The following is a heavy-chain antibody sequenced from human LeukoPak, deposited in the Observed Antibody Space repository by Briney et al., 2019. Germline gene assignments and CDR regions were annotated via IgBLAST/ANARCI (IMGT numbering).Heavy chain of an antibody. V-gene: IGHV3-7*05. CDR3: ATYFTNFWSGYYPSY. D-gene: IGHD3-3*01. Sequence: PGGSLRLSCAASGFTFSTYWMSWVRQAPGKGLEWVANIKQDGSEKYYVDSVKGRFTISRDNAKNSLYLQMNSLRAEDTAVYYCATYFTNFWSGYYPSYWGQGTLVTVSS. J-gene: IGHJ4*02. CDR2: IKQDGSEK. CDR1: GFTFSTYW.